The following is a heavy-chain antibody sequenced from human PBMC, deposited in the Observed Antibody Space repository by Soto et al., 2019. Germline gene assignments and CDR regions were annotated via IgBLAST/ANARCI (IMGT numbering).Heavy chain of an antibody. D-gene: IGHD3-10*01. CDR3: ARGPDYYSSGKSVFDY. CDR1: GYTFTSYG. Sequence: ASVKVSCKASGYTFTSYGISWVRQAPGQGLEWMGWISAYNGNTNYAQKLQGRVTMTTDTSTSTAYMELRSLRSDDTAVYYCARGPDYYSSGKSVFDYWGQGTLVTVSS. CDR2: ISAYNGNT. V-gene: IGHV1-18*04. J-gene: IGHJ4*02.